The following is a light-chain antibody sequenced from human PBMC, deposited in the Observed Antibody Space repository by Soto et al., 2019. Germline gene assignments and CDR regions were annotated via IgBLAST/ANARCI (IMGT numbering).Light chain of an antibody. J-gene: IGKJ2*01. Sequence: EIVMTQSPATLSVSPGERATLYCKASQRISSNLAWYQQKPGQPPRLLIYGASTRASGIPARFSGSGSGTEFTLTISGLQSEDFAVYYCQQRSNWPQTFGQGTKLEIK. CDR3: QQRSNWPQT. V-gene: IGKV3-15*01. CDR2: GAS. CDR1: QRISSN.